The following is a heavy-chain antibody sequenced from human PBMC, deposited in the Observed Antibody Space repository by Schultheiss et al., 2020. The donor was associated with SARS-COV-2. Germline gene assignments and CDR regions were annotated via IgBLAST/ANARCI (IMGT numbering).Heavy chain of an antibody. D-gene: IGHD3-22*01. CDR2: IYYSGST. V-gene: IGHV4-59*08. Sequence: SETLSLTCAVSGGSISSYYWSWIRQPAGKGLEWIGYIYYSGSTNYNPSLKSRVTISVDTSKNQFSLKLSSVTAADTAVYYCASRDSSGYYWYFDLWGRGTLVTVSS. CDR1: GGSISSYY. J-gene: IGHJ2*01. CDR3: ASRDSSGYYWYFDL.